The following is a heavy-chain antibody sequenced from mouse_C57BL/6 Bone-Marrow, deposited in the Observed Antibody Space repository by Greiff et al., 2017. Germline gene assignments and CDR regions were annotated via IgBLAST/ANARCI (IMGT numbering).Heavy chain of an antibody. Sequence: EVKLVESGEGLVKPGGSLKLSCAASGFTFSSYAMSWVRQTPEKRLEWVAYISSGGDYIYYADQVKGRFTISRDNARNTLYLQMSSLKSEDTAMYYCTRGSSGYAWFAYWGQGTLVTVSA. D-gene: IGHD3-2*02. CDR1: GFTFSSYA. CDR3: TRGSSGYAWFAY. J-gene: IGHJ3*01. CDR2: ISSGGDYI. V-gene: IGHV5-9-1*02.